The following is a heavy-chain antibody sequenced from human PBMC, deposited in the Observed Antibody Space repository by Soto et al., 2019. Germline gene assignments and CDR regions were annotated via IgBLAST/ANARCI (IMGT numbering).Heavy chain of an antibody. CDR1: GGGLRGDA. CDR3: ARALVRVGTNYYYYGMDV. CDR2: IIPIFGTA. J-gene: IGHJ6*02. D-gene: IGHD6-13*01. Sequence: SVPGAWPGAGGGLRGDAGSWGRQAPGQGLEWMGGIIPIFGTANYAQKFQGRVTITADESTSTAYMELSSLRSEDTAVYYCARALVRVGTNYYYYGMDVWGQGTTVTVSS. V-gene: IGHV1-69*13.